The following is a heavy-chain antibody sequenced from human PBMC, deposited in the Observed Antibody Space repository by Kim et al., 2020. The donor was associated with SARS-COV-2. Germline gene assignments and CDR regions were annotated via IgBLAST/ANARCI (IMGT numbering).Heavy chain of an antibody. Sequence: SVKVSCKVSGGTFSNFAINWVRQAPGQGLEWMGRNIPILNISNYAQKFQGRVTITADISTNTAPMELSSLETDDTAMYYCARGRYDGGFESWGQGTRVT. CDR1: GGTFSNFA. D-gene: IGHD1-26*01. CDR2: NIPILNIS. CDR3: ARGRYDGGFES. V-gene: IGHV1-69*04. J-gene: IGHJ3*02.